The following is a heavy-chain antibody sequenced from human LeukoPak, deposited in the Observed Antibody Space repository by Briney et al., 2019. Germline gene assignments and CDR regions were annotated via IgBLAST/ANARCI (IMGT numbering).Heavy chain of an antibody. V-gene: IGHV3-23*01. CDR1: GFTFSSYA. D-gene: IGHD6-19*01. CDR2: ISGSGGST. Sequence: GGSLRLSCAASGFTFSSYAMSWVRQAPGKGLEWVSAISGSGGSTYYADSVKGRFTISRDNSKNPLYLQMNSLRAEDTAVYYCAKLPAVAGTVYYFDYWGQGTLVTVSS. CDR3: AKLPAVAGTVYYFDY. J-gene: IGHJ4*02.